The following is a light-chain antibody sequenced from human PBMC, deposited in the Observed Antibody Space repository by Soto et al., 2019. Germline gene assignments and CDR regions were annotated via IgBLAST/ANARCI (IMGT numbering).Light chain of an antibody. CDR3: QQANSFPLT. Sequence: DIQMTQSPSTLSASVGDRVTITCRASQTISTWLAWYQQKPGRAPKLLIYKASSLESGVPSRFSGSGYGTEFTLTISSLQPDDFATYYCQQANSFPLTFGGGTKVEI. V-gene: IGKV1-5*03. J-gene: IGKJ4*01. CDR2: KAS. CDR1: QTISTW.